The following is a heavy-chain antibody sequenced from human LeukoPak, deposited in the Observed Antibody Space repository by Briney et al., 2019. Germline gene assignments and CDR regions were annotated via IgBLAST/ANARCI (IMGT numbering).Heavy chain of an antibody. CDR2: INHSGST. J-gene: IGHJ4*02. CDR1: GGSFSGYY. D-gene: IGHD2-2*01. V-gene: IGHV4-34*01. CDR3: ARAGNRCSSTSCSQVLGY. Sequence: SETLSLTCAVYGGSFSGYYWTWIRQPPGKGLEWIGEINHSGSTNYNPSLKSRVTISVDTSKNQFSLKLSSVTAADTAVYYCARAGNRCSSTSCSQVLGYWGQGTLVTVSS.